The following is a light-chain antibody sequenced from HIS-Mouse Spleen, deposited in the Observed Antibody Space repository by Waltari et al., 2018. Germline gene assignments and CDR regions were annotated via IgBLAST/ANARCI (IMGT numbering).Light chain of an antibody. Sequence: QSALTQPASVSGSPGQSITISCTGTSSDVGSYNLVSWYQQHPGKAPKLMMYEGSKRPSGVSNRFSGSKSGNTASLTSSGLQAEDEADYYCCSYAGSSTWVFGGGTKLTVL. CDR1: SSDVGSYNL. V-gene: IGLV2-23*01. CDR2: EGS. CDR3: CSYAGSSTWV. J-gene: IGLJ3*02.